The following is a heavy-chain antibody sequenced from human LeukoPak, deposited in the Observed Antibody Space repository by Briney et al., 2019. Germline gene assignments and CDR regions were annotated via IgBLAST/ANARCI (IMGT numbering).Heavy chain of an antibody. CDR2: ISHEGSNK. D-gene: IGHD1-1*01. CDR1: GFTFSSYA. J-gene: IGHJ6*02. V-gene: IGHV3-30-3*01. CDR3: ARANWNVGYYYAMDL. Sequence: HPGGSLRLSCAASGFTFSSYAMHWVRQAPGKGLAWVAVISHEGSNKYYADSVKGRFTISRDNSKNTLYLQMNGLRAEDTTVYYCARANWNVGYYYAMDLWAQEPRVTVSS.